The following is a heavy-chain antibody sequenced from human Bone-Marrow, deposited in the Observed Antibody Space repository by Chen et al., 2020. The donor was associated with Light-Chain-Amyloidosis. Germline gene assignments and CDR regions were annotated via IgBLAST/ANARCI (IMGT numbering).Heavy chain of an antibody. J-gene: IGHJ4*02. CDR2: IYPDDSDA. V-gene: IGHV5-51*01. CDR3: ARRRDGYNFDY. D-gene: IGHD5-12*01. Sequence: IGWVRQMPGKGLEWMGLIYPDDSDARYSPSFEGQVTISADKSITTAYLQWRSLKASDTAMYYCARRRDGYNFDYWGQGTLVTVSS.